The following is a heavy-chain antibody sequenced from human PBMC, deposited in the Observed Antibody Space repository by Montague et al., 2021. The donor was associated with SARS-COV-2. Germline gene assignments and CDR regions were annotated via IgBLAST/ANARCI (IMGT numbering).Heavy chain of an antibody. J-gene: IGHJ3*01. CDR2: INHTGSA. CDR1: GESYNPYGNSFSSYH. Sequence: SETLSLTCAVYGESYNPYGNSFSSYHWSWIRQSQGKGLEWIGEINHTGSASYNPSLKSRVTLSKDTSKNQFSLKLQSLTAADTAVYYCARGQVTISGVLIFIPAAGPLDVWGQGTLVTVSS. V-gene: IGHV4-34*01. CDR3: ARGQVTISGVLIFIPAAGPLDV. D-gene: IGHD3-3*01.